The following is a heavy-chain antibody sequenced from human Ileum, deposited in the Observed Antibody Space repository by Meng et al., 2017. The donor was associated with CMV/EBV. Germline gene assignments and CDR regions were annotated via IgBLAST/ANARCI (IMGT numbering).Heavy chain of an antibody. CDR1: GYNFSNDW. V-gene: IGHV5-51*01. D-gene: IGHD7-27*01. J-gene: IGHJ2*01. CDR2: IYPGDSDT. Sequence: GESLKISCKGSGYNFSNDWIGWVRQMPGKGLEWMGIIYPGDSDTRYSPSFQGQVTISADKSINTTYLQWNSLKASDAAMYYCARRGDHYWYFDLWGRGTLVTVSS. CDR3: ARRGDHYWYFDL.